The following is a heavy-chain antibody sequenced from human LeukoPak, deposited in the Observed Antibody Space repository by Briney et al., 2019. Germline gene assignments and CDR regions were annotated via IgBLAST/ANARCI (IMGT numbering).Heavy chain of an antibody. CDR3: ARGQSSWYGGNDY. J-gene: IGHJ4*02. CDR1: GFTFSDYY. D-gene: IGHD6-13*01. CDR2: IRSSGSAI. Sequence: MAGGSLRLSCAASGFTFSDYYMIWIRQAPGKGLEWVSYIRSSGSAIYYADSVKGRFTISRDNAKNSLYLQMNSLRAEDTAVYYCARGQSSWYGGNDYWGQGTLVTVSS. V-gene: IGHV3-11*04.